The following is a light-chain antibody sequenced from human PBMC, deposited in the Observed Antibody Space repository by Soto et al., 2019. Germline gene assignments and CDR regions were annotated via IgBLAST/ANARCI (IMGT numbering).Light chain of an antibody. Sequence: DIQMTQSPSTLSASVGARVTITCRASQSISSWLAWYQQKPGKAPKLLIYDASRLESGVPSRFGDSGSGTEFTLTISSLQPDDFATYYCQQYNSYSPYTFGQGTKLEIK. CDR1: QSISSW. CDR2: DAS. V-gene: IGKV1-5*01. J-gene: IGKJ2*01. CDR3: QQYNSYSPYT.